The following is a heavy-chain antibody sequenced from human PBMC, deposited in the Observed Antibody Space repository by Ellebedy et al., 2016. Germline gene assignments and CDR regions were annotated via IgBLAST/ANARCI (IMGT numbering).Heavy chain of an antibody. CDR1: GGSISSYY. CDR3: ARGEYGDLKHAPGY. J-gene: IGHJ4*02. CDR2: IYNSGST. D-gene: IGHD4-17*01. Sequence: SETLSLXCTVSGGSISSYYWSWIRQPPGKGLEWIGYIYNSGSTSYNPSLKSRVSISVDTSKKQFSLKLSSVTAADTAVYYCARGEYGDLKHAPGYWGQGTLVTVSS. V-gene: IGHV4-59*01.